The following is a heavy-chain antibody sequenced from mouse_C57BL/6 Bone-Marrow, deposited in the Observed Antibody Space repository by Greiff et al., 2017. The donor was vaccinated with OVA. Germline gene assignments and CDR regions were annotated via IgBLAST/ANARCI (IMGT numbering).Heavy chain of an antibody. J-gene: IGHJ1*03. CDR1: GYTFTDHT. V-gene: IGHV1-78*01. CDR2: IYPRDGST. CDR3: ARERVTTRFYWYFDV. Sequence: QVQLQQSDAELVKPGASVKISCKVSGYTFTDHTIHWLKQRPEQGLAWIGYIYPRDGSTKYNEKFKGKATLTADKSSSPATMQHNSHTSEDSAVYFCARERVTTRFYWYFDVWGTGTTVTVSS. D-gene: IGHD2-1*01.